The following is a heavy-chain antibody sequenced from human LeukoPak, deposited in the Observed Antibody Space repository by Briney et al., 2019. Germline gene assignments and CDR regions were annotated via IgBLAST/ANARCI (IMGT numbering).Heavy chain of an antibody. J-gene: IGHJ4*02. CDR1: GFTFGDFA. V-gene: IGHV3-15*01. D-gene: IGHD3-3*02. CDR2: IKSKTDGETT. Sequence: PGGSLRLSCTASGFTFGDFAVSWVRQAPGKGLEWVGRIKSKTDGETTDYAAPVKGRFTVSRDDSKNTLSLQMNSLKTEDTAIYFCVTCARRISQNPLFDYWGQGTLVTVSP. CDR3: VTCARRISQNPLFDY.